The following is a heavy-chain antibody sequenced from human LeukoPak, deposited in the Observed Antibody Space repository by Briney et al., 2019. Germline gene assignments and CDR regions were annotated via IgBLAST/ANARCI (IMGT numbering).Heavy chain of an antibody. V-gene: IGHV3-23*01. J-gene: IGHJ4*02. CDR1: GFTFSSYA. D-gene: IGHD6-13*01. CDR3: AKDVAAFPDY. CDR2: ISGSGGST. Sequence: GGSLRLSCAASGFTFSSYAMSWVRQAPGKGLEWVSAISGSGGSTYFADSVKGRFTISRDNSKNTLYLKMNSLRADDTAVYYCAKDVAAFPDYWGQGTLVTVSS.